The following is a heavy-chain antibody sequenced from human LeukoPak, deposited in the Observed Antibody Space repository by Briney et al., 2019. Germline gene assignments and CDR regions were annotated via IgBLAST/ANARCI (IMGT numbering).Heavy chain of an antibody. CDR2: FYYSGST. Sequence: SETLSLTCTVSGGSISSSNYYWGWIRQPPGKGLEWIGSFYYSGSTYYNPSLKSRVTISVDTSKNQFSLKLSSVTAADTAVYYCARHGLGAAADYFDYWAREPWSPSPQ. CDR3: ARHGLGAAADYFDY. CDR1: GGSISSSNYY. D-gene: IGHD6-13*01. V-gene: IGHV4-39*01. J-gene: IGHJ4*02.